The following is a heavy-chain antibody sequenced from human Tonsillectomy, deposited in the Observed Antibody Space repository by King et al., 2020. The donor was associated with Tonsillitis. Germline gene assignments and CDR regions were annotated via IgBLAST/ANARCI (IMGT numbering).Heavy chain of an antibody. Sequence: QLVQSGAEVKKPGASVKVSCKASGCTFTTYGISWVRQAPGQGLEWMGGISPYNGNTNYPQNVQGIVTITTTTSTSTAYTELRSLRSDDTTVYYCARLKTKLRSFDWLLPKYPFDYWGQGTLVTVSS. CDR1: GCTFTTYG. CDR2: ISPYNGNT. CDR3: ARLKTKLRSFDWLLPKYPFDY. D-gene: IGHD3-9*01. J-gene: IGHJ4*02. V-gene: IGHV1-18*01.